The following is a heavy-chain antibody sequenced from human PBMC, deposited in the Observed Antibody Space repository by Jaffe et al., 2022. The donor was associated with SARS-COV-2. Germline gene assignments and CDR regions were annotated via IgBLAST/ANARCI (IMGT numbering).Heavy chain of an antibody. CDR2: IYYSGST. J-gene: IGHJ4*02. D-gene: IGHD3-10*02. CDR1: GGSISSYY. V-gene: IGHV4-59*01. CDR3: ASSITMLAGPIDY. Sequence: QVQLQESGPGLVKPSETLSLTCTVSGGSISSYYWSWIRQPPGKGLEWIGYIYYSGSTNYNPSLKSRVTISVDTSKNQFSLKLSSVTAADTAVYYCASSITMLAGPIDYWGQGTLVTVSS.